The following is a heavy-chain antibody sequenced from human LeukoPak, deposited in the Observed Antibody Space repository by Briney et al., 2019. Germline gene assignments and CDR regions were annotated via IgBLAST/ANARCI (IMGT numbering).Heavy chain of an antibody. CDR2: INPNSGGT. CDR1: GYTFTGYY. D-gene: IGHD5-12*01. J-gene: IGHJ4*02. Sequence: ASVKVSCKASGYTFTGYYMHWVRQAPGQGLEWMGWINPNSGGTNYAQKFQGRVAMTRDTSISTAYMELSRLRSDDTAVYYCARDPTLRVATMGVDYWGQGTLVTVSS. V-gene: IGHV1-2*02. CDR3: ARDPTLRVATMGVDY.